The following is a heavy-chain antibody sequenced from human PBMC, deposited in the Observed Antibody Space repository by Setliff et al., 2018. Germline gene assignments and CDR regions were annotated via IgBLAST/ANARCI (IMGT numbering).Heavy chain of an antibody. V-gene: IGHV3-7*01. CDR3: ARDLAGRDGYNKAPDAFDI. CDR1: GFTFSSYW. D-gene: IGHD5-12*01. Sequence: GESLKISCAASGFTFSSYWMSWVRQAPGKGLEWVANIKQDGSEKYYVDSVKGRFTISRDNAKNSLYLQMNSLRAEDTAVYYCARDLAGRDGYNKAPDAFDIWGQGTMVTVSS. J-gene: IGHJ3*02. CDR2: IKQDGSEK.